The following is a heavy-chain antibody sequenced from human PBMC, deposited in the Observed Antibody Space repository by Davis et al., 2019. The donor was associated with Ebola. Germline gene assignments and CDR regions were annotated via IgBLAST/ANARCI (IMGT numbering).Heavy chain of an antibody. J-gene: IGHJ6*04. Sequence: PGGSLRLSCAASGFTFSSYGMHWVRQAPGKGLEWVAVISYDGSNKYYADSVKGRFTISRDNSKNTLYLQMNSLRAEDTAVYYCAKVLGWFGEPLAYYYGMDVWGKGTTVTVSS. D-gene: IGHD3-10*01. V-gene: IGHV3-30*18. CDR2: ISYDGSNK. CDR1: GFTFSSYG. CDR3: AKVLGWFGEPLAYYYGMDV.